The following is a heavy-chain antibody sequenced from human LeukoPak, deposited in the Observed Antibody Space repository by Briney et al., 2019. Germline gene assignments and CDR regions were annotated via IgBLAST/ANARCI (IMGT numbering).Heavy chain of an antibody. CDR2: ITSRSITI. CDR3: ARGDSGSYIYYFDY. CDR1: GFTLGSYS. J-gene: IGHJ4*02. V-gene: IGHV3-48*01. D-gene: IGHD1-26*01. Sequence: PGGSLRLSCAASGFTLGSYSMNWVRQAPGKGLEWVSYITSRSITIHYADSVKGRFTISRDNAKNSLYLQMNSLRVEDTAVYYCARGDSGSYIYYFDYWGQGTLVTVSS.